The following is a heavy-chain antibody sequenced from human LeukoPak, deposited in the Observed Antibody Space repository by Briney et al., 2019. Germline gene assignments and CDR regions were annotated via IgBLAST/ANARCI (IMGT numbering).Heavy chain of an antibody. Sequence: ASVKVSCKASGYTFTNYGISWVRQAPGQGLEWMGWISGYNSNAKYAQNLQGRVTMTTETSTSTAYMDLGSLRSDDTAVYYCARGYYDVLTGRIGYYGMDVWGQGTTVTVSS. V-gene: IGHV1-18*01. CDR1: GYTFTNYG. J-gene: IGHJ6*02. CDR2: ISGYNSNA. CDR3: ARGYYDVLTGRIGYYGMDV. D-gene: IGHD3-9*01.